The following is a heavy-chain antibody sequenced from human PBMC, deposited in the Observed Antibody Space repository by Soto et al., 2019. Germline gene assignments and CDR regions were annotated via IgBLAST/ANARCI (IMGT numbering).Heavy chain of an antibody. CDR3: AASTFLSGVSGYFHLDF. CDR1: GATLQIYA. Sequence: SVKVYCKASGATLQIYAISWGRQAPGQGLQWMGGIIPIYDSPSYAQGSHNRVTITADRSTSTAHLELNGLTSEDTAVYYCAASTFLSGVSGYFHLDFWGQGTLVTVSS. D-gene: IGHD3-3*01. CDR2: IIPIYDSP. V-gene: IGHV1-69*06. J-gene: IGHJ4*02.